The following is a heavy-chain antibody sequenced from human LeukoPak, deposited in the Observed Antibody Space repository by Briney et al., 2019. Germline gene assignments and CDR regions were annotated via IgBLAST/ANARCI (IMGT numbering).Heavy chain of an antibody. CDR3: ARVGDQDGYYYYYYMDV. V-gene: IGHV4-4*07. D-gene: IGHD4-17*01. CDR2: IYTSGST. J-gene: IGHJ6*03. Sequence: SETLSLTCTVSGGSLSSYYWSWIRQPAGKGLEWIGRIYTSGSTNYNPSLKSRVTMSVDTSKNQFSLKLSSVTAADTAVYYCARVGDQDGYYYYYYMDVWGKGTTVTVSS. CDR1: GGSLSSYY.